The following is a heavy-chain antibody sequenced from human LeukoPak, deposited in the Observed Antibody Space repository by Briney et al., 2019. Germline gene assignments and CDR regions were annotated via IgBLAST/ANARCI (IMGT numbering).Heavy chain of an antibody. D-gene: IGHD6-13*01. CDR1: GFTFSSHA. Sequence: GGSPRLSCAASGFTFSSHAMSWDRQAPGKGLEWVSAISGSGGSTYYADSVKGRFTISRDNSKNTLYLQMNSLRAEDTAVYYCAKEGFDSSWYNLDYGMDVWGQGTTVSVSS. CDR3: AKEGFDSSWYNLDYGMDV. V-gene: IGHV3-23*01. J-gene: IGHJ6*02. CDR2: ISGSGGST.